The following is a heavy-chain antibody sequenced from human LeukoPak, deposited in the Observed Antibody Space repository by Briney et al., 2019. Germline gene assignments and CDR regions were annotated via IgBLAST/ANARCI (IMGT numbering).Heavy chain of an antibody. CDR3: ARDPIGRDGYNYDY. CDR1: GFTFSSYS. V-gene: IGHV3-48*01. CDR2: ISSSSSTI. J-gene: IGHJ4*02. Sequence: GGSLRLSCAASGFTFSSYSMNWVRQAPGKGLEWVSYISSSSSTIYYADSVKGRFTISRDNSKNTLYLQMNSLRAEDTAVYYCARDPIGRDGYNYDYWGQGTLVTVSS. D-gene: IGHD5-24*01.